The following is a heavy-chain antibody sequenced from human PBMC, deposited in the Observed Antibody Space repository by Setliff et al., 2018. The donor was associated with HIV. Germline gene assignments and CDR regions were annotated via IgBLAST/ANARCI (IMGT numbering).Heavy chain of an antibody. V-gene: IGHV2-70*11. J-gene: IGHJ4*02. CDR2: IAWTDAK. CDR1: GGSFTTYY. D-gene: IGHD2-2*01. Sequence: TLSLTCGVYGGSFTTYYWTWIRQPPGKALEWLARIAWTDAKNYNTSLKTRLTVSWDTSKNQVVLTMTNMDPVDTGTYYCARIYGLSPPVWGQGTQVTVSS. CDR3: ARIYGLSPPV.